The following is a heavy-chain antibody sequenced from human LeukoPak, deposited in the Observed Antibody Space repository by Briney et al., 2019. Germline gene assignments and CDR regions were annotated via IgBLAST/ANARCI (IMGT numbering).Heavy chain of an antibody. CDR1: GDSIRSSY. J-gene: IGHJ4*02. V-gene: IGHV4-59*01. Sequence: ASETLSLACTVYGDSIRSSYWSWIRKPPGKRLEWVGYVHYTGKTNYNPSLNNRATISVDMSKNQFSLTLTSVTVADTAMYYCARGYYDRSGSSNPFDSWGQGTLVTVSS. CDR2: VHYTGKT. CDR3: ARGYYDRSGSSNPFDS. D-gene: IGHD3-22*01.